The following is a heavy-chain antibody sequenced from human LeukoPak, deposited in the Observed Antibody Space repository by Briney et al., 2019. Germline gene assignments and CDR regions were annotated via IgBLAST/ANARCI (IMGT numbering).Heavy chain of an antibody. CDR3: SGRDSSRNPWAY. CDR1: GFTFNTFW. D-gene: IGHD2-2*01. Sequence: GGSLRLSCAASGFTFNTFWMNWVRLAPGRGLEWLANIRPGGSDNYYVDSVRGRSTISRDNGKNLVYFEMNGLRLADRPVYYCSGRDSSRNPWAYWGEGTLVSVSS. CDR2: IRPGGSDN. V-gene: IGHV3-7*01. J-gene: IGHJ4*02.